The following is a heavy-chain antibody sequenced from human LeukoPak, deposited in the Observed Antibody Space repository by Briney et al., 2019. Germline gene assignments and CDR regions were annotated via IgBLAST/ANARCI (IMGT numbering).Heavy chain of an antibody. Sequence: SETLSLTCTVSGGSISSGGYYWSWIRQHPGQGLEWIGYIYYSGSTYYNPSLKSRVTISVDTSKNQFSLKLSSVTAADTAVYYCARTTDVDTAMVLDYWGQGTLVTVSS. D-gene: IGHD5-18*01. V-gene: IGHV4-31*03. CDR3: ARTTDVDTAMVLDY. J-gene: IGHJ4*02. CDR1: GGSISSGGYY. CDR2: IYYSGST.